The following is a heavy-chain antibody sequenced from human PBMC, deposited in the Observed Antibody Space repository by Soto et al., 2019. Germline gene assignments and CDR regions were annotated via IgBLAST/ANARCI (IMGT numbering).Heavy chain of an antibody. J-gene: IGHJ2*01. V-gene: IGHV3-21*01. CDR2: ISSSSSYI. CDR3: ARAHDYGDSEAFWYFDL. D-gene: IGHD4-17*01. CDR1: GFTFSSYS. Sequence: EVQLVESGGGLVKPGGSLRLSCAASGFTFSSYSMNWVRQAPGKGLEWVSSISSSSSYIYYADSVKGRFTISRDNAKNSLYLQMNSLRAEDTAVYYCARAHDYGDSEAFWYFDLWGRGTLVTVSS.